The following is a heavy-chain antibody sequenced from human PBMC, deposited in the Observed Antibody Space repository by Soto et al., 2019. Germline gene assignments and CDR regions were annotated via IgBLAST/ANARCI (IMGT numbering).Heavy chain of an antibody. CDR3: ASCIAVAGTVY. V-gene: IGHV4-39*01. J-gene: IGHJ4*02. D-gene: IGHD6-19*01. CDR2: IYYSGST. Sequence: PETLCLPCTVSAGSISSSNYYWCWIRQPPGKGLEWIGSIYYSGSTYYNPSLKSRVTISVDTSKNLFSLKLSSVTAADTAVYYCASCIAVAGTVYWGQGTLVTVS. CDR1: AGSISSSNYY.